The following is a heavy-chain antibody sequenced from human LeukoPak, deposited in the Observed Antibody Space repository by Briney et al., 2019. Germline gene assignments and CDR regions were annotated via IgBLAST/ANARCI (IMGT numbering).Heavy chain of an antibody. Sequence: PSETLSLTCTVSGGSISSYYWSWIRQPPGKGLEWIGYIYYSGSTNYNPSLKSRVTISVDTSKNQLSLKLSSVTAADTAVYYCARAPRALVNFDYWGQGTLVTVSS. D-gene: IGHD2-8*02. CDR1: GGSISSYY. J-gene: IGHJ4*02. V-gene: IGHV4-59*08. CDR3: ARAPRALVNFDY. CDR2: IYYSGST.